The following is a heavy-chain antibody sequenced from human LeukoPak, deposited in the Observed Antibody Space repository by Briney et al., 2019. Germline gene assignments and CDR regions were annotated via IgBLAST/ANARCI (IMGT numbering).Heavy chain of an antibody. CDR1: GFSFSNYW. CDR2: INSDGSTI. Sequence: PGGSLRLSCAASGFSFSNYWMCWFRQAPGKGLVCVSRINSDGSTINYADSAKGRFTISRDNSKKTLYLQMNSLRAEDTAVYYCAKYTKDLYYDSSGSFDYWGQGTLVTVSS. CDR3: AKYTKDLYYDSSGSFDY. D-gene: IGHD3-22*01. J-gene: IGHJ4*02. V-gene: IGHV3-74*01.